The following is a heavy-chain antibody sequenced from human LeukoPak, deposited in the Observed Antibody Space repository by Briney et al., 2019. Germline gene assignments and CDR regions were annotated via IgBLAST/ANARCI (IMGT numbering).Heavy chain of an antibody. CDR1: GFTFSNYW. V-gene: IGHV3-7*01. D-gene: IGHD3-16*02. CDR2: IDQDGSET. J-gene: IGHJ1*01. Sequence: GGSLRLSCAASGFTFSNYWMTWVRQVPGKGLEWVANIDQDGSETNYVDSVKGRFTISRENARNSVYLQMNSLRPEDAAVYFFVNYRYRYGPGGPPLPFWGPGTVVPVSS. CDR3: VNYRYRYGPGGPPLPF.